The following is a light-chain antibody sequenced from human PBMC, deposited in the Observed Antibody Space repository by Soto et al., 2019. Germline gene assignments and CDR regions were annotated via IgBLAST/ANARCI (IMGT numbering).Light chain of an antibody. Sequence: QSVLTQPPSASGSPGQSVTISCTGTNSDVGGYNYVSWYQQHPDKAPKLMIYEVSERPSGVPDRFSGSKSGNTASLTVSGLQAEDEADYYCSSYAGSNKVVFGGGTKLTVL. J-gene: IGLJ2*01. CDR2: EVS. CDR3: SSYAGSNKVV. V-gene: IGLV2-8*01. CDR1: NSDVGGYNY.